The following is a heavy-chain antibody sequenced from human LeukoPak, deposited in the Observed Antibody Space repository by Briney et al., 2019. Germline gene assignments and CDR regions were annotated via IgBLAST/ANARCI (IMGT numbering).Heavy chain of an antibody. V-gene: IGHV3-21*06. CDR3: ARDLRGSSWSYDYGDLDAFDM. CDR2: ISWSGSYI. CDR1: GFTLRSYG. Sequence: TGGSLRLSCEASGFTLRSYGVHWVRQAPGKGLEWVSSISWSGSYIYYAKGRCTISRDDAKSSLYLEMTSLRAEDTAVYYCARDLRGSSWSYDYGDLDAFDMWGQGTMVTVSS. D-gene: IGHD4-17*01. J-gene: IGHJ3*02.